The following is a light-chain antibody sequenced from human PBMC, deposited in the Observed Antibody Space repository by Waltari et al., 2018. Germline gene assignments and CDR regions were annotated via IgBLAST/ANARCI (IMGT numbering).Light chain of an antibody. CDR3: QQYDNLLFT. J-gene: IGKJ3*01. CDR2: DAS. V-gene: IGKV1-33*01. CDR1: QDITNY. Sequence: DIQMTQSPSSLSASVGDRVTITCQASQDITNYLNWYQLKPGKAPKLLIYDASNLETGVPSRFSGRGSGTDFTFTISSLQPEDIATYYCQQYDNLLFTFGPGTKVDIK.